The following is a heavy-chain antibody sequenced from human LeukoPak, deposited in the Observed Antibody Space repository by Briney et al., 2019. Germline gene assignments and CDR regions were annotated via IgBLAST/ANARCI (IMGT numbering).Heavy chain of an antibody. J-gene: IGHJ2*01. V-gene: IGHV3-7*01. CDR2: IKQDGSEK. Sequence: GGSLRLSCAASGFTFSSYSMSWVRQAPGKGLEWVANIKQDGSEKYYVDSVKGRFTISRDNAKNSLYLQMNSLRAEDTAVYYCARDRGIVVVPAANNWYFDLGGRGTLVTVSS. CDR1: GFTFSSYS. CDR3: ARDRGIVVVPAANNWYFDL. D-gene: IGHD2-2*01.